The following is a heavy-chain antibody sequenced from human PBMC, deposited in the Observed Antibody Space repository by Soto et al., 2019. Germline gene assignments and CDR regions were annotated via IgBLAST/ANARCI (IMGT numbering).Heavy chain of an antibody. V-gene: IGHV3-9*01. CDR3: AKGSNYYYYQDV. D-gene: IGHD3-10*01. CDR1: GFTFDDYA. CDR2: ISWNSGSI. Sequence: GGSLRLSCAASGFTFDDYAMHWVRQAPGKGLEWVSGISWNSGSIGYADSVKGRFTISRDNAKNSLYLQMNSLRAEDTALYYCAKGSNYYYYQDVWGKGTTVTVSS. J-gene: IGHJ6*03.